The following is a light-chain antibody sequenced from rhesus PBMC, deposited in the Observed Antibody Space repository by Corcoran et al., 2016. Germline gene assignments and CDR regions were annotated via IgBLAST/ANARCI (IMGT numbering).Light chain of an antibody. CDR2: GAS. J-gene: IGKJ4*01. CDR3: LQHSNWPLT. V-gene: IGKV3-24*01. CDR1: QSVSSS. Sequence: EIVMTQSPATLSLSPGERATLSCRASQSVSSSLAWYQQKPGQAPRPLIYGASSRATGRPDRFRGSGSGTDFTLTISSLEPEDVAVYYCLQHSNWPLTFGGGTKVELK.